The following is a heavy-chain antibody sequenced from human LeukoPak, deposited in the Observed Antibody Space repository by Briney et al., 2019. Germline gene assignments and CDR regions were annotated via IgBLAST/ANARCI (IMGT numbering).Heavy chain of an antibody. D-gene: IGHD3-10*01. CDR1: RGSISSYY. V-gene: IGHV4-4*07. CDR3: ARVTMVWGGDAFDI. Sequence: PSETLSLTSTEPRGSISSYYWSWIRQPAGKGLEWIGRIYTSVSTNYDPSVKSRVTMSVDTSKNEFSLKLSSVTAADTVVYCCARVTMVWGGDAFDIWGQETMVSVSS. J-gene: IGHJ3*02. CDR2: IYTSVST.